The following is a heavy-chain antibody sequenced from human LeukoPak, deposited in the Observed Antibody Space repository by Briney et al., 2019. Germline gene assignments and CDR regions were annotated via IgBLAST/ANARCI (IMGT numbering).Heavy chain of an antibody. CDR2: INTDGSNT. V-gene: IGHV3-74*01. D-gene: IGHD2/OR15-2a*01. CDR1: GFTFDYYW. J-gene: IGHJ4*02. Sequence: GGSLRLSCAASGFTFDYYWMHWVRQAPGKGLMWVSRINTDGSNTHYADSVKGRFTISRDNAKNTLYLQMNGLRVEDTAVYYCAKGGATVLTGLDYWGQGILVTVSS. CDR3: AKGGATVLTGLDY.